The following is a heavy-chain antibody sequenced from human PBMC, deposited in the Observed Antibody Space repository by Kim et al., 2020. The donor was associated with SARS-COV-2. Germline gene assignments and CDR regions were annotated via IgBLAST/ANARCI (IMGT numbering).Heavy chain of an antibody. CDR3: ARVKTGDLDY. V-gene: IGHV4-38-2*02. CDR1: GYSISSGYY. J-gene: IGHJ4*02. Sequence: SETLSLTCTVSGYSISSGYYWGWIRQPPGKGLEWIGSIYHSGSTYYNPSLKSRVTISVDTSKNQFSLKLSSVTAADTAVYYCARVKTGDLDYWGQGTLVT. CDR2: IYHSGST. D-gene: IGHD7-27*01.